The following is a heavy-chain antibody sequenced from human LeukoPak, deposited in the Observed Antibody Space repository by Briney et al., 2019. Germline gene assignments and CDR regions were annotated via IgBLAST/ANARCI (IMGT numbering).Heavy chain of an antibody. V-gene: IGHV3-21*01. CDR1: GFTFSSYS. Sequence: PGGPLRLSCAASGFTFSSYSMNWVRQAPGKGLEWVSSISSSSYIYYADSVKGRFTISRDNAKNSLYLQMNSLRAEDTAVYYCARDPDYDFWSGYYRGYYYYGMDVWGQGTTVTVSS. D-gene: IGHD3-3*01. CDR3: ARDPDYDFWSGYYRGYYYYGMDV. J-gene: IGHJ6*02. CDR2: ISSSSYI.